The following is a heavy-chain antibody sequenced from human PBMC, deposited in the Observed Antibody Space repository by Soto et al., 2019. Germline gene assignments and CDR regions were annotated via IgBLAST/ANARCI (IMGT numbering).Heavy chain of an antibody. V-gene: IGHV1-8*01. J-gene: IGHJ4*02. CDR3: ASVYCSGCSCYPGLFDY. D-gene: IGHD2-15*01. CDR2: MNPNSGNT. Sequence: GASVKVSCKASGYTFTSYDINWVRQATGQGLEWMGWMNPNSGNTGYAQKFQGRVTMTRNTSISTAYMELSSLRSEDTAVYYCASVYCSGCSCYPGLFDYWGQGTLVTVSS. CDR1: GYTFTSYD.